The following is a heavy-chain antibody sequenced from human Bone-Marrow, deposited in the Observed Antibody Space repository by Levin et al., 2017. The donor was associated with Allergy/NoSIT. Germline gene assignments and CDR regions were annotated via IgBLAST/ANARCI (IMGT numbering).Heavy chain of an antibody. J-gene: IGHJ4*02. Sequence: PGASVKVSCKASGYTFTDYLIHWVRQAPGQSLEWMGWINTINGNTKVSQKFQGRVTMTRDTSASTAYMELSRLTGEDTAVFFCARGHWLGLWGPGTLVTVSS. V-gene: IGHV1-3*04. CDR2: INTINGNT. D-gene: IGHD6-19*01. CDR3: ARGHWLGL. CDR1: GYTFTDYL.